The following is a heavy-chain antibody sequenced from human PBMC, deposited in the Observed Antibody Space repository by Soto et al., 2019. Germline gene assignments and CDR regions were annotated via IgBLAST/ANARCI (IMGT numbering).Heavy chain of an antibody. V-gene: IGHV1-69*01. Sequence: QVQLEQSGAEVKKPGSSVKVSCKASGDPFRSFAISWVRQAPGQGLEWMGGIIPILGTPKYAQKFQGRITVTADQSTSTTYLDLRSLTSEDTAIYYCAVRVEWLPYDVFDVWGQGTMVAVSS. J-gene: IGHJ3*01. D-gene: IGHD3-3*01. CDR2: IIPILGTP. CDR1: GDPFRSFA. CDR3: AVRVEWLPYDVFDV.